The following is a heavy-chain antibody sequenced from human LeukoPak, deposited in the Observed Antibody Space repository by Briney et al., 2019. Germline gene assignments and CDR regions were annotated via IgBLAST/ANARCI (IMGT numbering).Heavy chain of an antibody. J-gene: IGHJ3*02. CDR3: ARDKLRAPFRGYSNDAFDI. V-gene: IGHV1-69*04. CDR1: GGTFSSYT. CDR2: IIPILGIA. Sequence: SVKVSCKASGGTFSSYTISWVRQAPGQGLEWMGRIIPILGIANYAQKFQGRVTITADKSTSTAYMELSSLRSEDTAVYYCARDKLRAPFRGYSNDAFDIWGQGTMVTVSS. D-gene: IGHD3-22*01.